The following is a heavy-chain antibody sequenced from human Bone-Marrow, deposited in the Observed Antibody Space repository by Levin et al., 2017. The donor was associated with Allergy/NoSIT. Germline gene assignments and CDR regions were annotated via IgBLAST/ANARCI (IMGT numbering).Heavy chain of an antibody. Sequence: GESLKISCAASGFTFSNYWTHWVRQAPGEGLVWVSRINPDGTTTDFADSVKGRFTISRDNSKNTLFLQLNSLRIEDTAVYYCARGSGNYYFDYWGQGTLVTVSS. CDR2: INPDGTTT. D-gene: IGHD1-26*01. V-gene: IGHV3-74*01. CDR1: GFTFSNYW. CDR3: ARGSGNYYFDY. J-gene: IGHJ4*02.